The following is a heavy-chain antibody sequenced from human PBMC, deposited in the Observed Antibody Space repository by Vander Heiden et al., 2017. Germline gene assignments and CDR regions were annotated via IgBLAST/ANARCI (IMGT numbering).Heavy chain of an antibody. J-gene: IGHJ4*02. D-gene: IGHD6-6*01. V-gene: IGHV4-39*01. CDR3: AAHEHSSSSGWARDFDY. CDR1: GGSMRGSDSF. Sequence: LQLPESGPGLVQPSETLSLTCLFSGGSMRGSDSFWGWVRLPPGKGLARIGRVYYSVVTYLPPSLRIRVSISLDTSKNEFSLKLRSVTAEDTAVHYCAAHEHSSSSGWARDFDYWVQGTLVTVSS. CDR2: VYYSVVT.